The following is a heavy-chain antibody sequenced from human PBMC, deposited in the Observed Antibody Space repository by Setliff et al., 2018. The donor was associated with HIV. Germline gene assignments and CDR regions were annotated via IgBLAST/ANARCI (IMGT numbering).Heavy chain of an antibody. CDR3: ARVGVRNWNDDGIDY. Sequence: SETLSLTCAVYGGSFSGYSWIWIRQPPGKGLEWIGEINHSGSANYNPSLKSRVTISLDTSRNQFSLKLTSMTAADTSVYYCARVGVRNWNDDGIDYWGQGTLVTVSS. V-gene: IGHV4-34*01. J-gene: IGHJ4*02. CDR1: GGSFSGYS. D-gene: IGHD1-1*01. CDR2: INHSGSA.